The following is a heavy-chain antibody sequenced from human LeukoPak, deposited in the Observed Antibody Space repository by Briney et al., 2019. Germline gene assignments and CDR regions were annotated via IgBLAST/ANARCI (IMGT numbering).Heavy chain of an antibody. V-gene: IGHV1-2*04. Sequence: ASVKVSCKASGYTFTGYYMHWVRQAPGQGLEWMGWINPNSGGTNYAQKFQGWVTMTRDTSISTAYMELSRLRSDDTAVYYCARGNYGSGSYGDYWGQGTLVTVSS. J-gene: IGHJ4*02. CDR1: GYTFTGYY. D-gene: IGHD3-10*01. CDR2: INPNSGGT. CDR3: ARGNYGSGSYGDY.